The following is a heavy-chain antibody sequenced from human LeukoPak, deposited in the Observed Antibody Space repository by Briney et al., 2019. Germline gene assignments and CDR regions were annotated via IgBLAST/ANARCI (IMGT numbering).Heavy chain of an antibody. CDR1: GGSISSSNYY. J-gene: IGHJ3*02. Sequence: SETLSLTCTVSGGSISSSNYYWGWIRQPPGKGLEWIGYIYYSGSTNYNPSLKSRVTISVDTSKNQFSLKLSSVTAADTAVYYCARDGWGPDDAFDIWGQGTMVTVSS. CDR3: ARDGWGPDDAFDI. CDR2: IYYSGST. D-gene: IGHD6-19*01. V-gene: IGHV4-61*01.